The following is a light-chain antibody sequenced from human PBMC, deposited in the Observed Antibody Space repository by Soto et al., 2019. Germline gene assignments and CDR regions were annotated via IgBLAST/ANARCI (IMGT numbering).Light chain of an antibody. CDR3: QQYGTTPWT. CDR1: QSVSSSY. Sequence: EIVLTQSPCTLSLSPVERSTLSCRASQSVSSSYLAWYQHKPGQAPRLLISGTSSRATGIPDRFSGSGAGTDFTLTISRLEPEDFAVYYCQQYGTTPWTFGQGTKVDIK. CDR2: GTS. J-gene: IGKJ1*01. V-gene: IGKV3-20*01.